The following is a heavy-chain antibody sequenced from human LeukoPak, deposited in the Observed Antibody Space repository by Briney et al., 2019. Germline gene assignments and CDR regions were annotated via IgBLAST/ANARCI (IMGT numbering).Heavy chain of an antibody. Sequence: ASVKVSCKASGDTFTRYDFYWVRQAPGQGLEWMGRITPRGGSTNYAQKFRGRVTMTSDTSTSTIYMELSSLRSEDTAVYYCATGDSYFQHWGQGTLVTVSS. D-gene: IGHD1-14*01. CDR3: ATGDSYFQH. CDR1: GDTFTRYD. V-gene: IGHV1-46*01. J-gene: IGHJ1*01. CDR2: ITPRGGST.